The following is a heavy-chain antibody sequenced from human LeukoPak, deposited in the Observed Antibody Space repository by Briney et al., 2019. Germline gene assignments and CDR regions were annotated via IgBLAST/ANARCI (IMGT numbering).Heavy chain of an antibody. CDR1: GGSFSGYY. D-gene: IGHD3-3*01. Sequence: SETLSLTCAVYGGSFSGYYWSWIRQPPGKGLEWIGEINRSGSTNYNPSLKSRVTISVDTSKNQFSLKLSSVTAADTAVYYCARDLGGSGRSFDYWGQGTLVTVSS. CDR2: INRSGST. CDR3: ARDLGGSGRSFDY. V-gene: IGHV4-34*01. J-gene: IGHJ4*02.